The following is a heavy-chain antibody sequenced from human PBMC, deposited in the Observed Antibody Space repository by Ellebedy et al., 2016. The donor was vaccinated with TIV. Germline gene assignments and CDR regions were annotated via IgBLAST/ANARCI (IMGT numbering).Heavy chain of an antibody. Sequence: GEFLKISCAASGFTFSSYAMRWVRQAPGKGLEWVSTISNTGRRTYYADCVAVRFIISRDNYKKTLYLKMKSMRAEDTAVYSLAKGRGGGSDSSAPRYYFDYWGLGTLVTVSS. CDR2: ISNTGRRT. CDR1: GFTFSSYA. V-gene: IGHV3-23*01. CDR3: AKGRGGGSDSSAPRYYFDY. D-gene: IGHD3-22*01. J-gene: IGHJ4*02.